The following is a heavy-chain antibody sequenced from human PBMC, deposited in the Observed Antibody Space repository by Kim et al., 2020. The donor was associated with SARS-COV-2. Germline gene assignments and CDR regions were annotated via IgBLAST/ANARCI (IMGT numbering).Heavy chain of an antibody. V-gene: IGHV3-23*01. CDR2: IGGGGVAT. CDR3: AKSQGASGSGNYYNRIFDY. Sequence: GGSLRLSCAASGFTFSTYAMNWVRQAPGRGLEWVSVIGGGGVATYYADSVKGRFTISRDNSKNTLYLQMNSLGADDTAVYYCAKSQGASGSGNYYNRIFDYWGQGTLVTVSS. J-gene: IGHJ4*02. CDR1: GFTFSTYA. D-gene: IGHD3-10*01.